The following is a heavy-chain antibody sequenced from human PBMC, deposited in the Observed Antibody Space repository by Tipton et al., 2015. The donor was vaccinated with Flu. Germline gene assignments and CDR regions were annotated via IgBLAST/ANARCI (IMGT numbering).Heavy chain of an antibody. J-gene: IGHJ4*02. CDR1: GFTFSSYE. Sequence: GSLRLSCAASGFTFSSYEMNWVRQAPGKGLEWVSYISGSGSTIYYADSVKGRFTISRDNAKNSLYLQMNSLRAEDTAGYYCARDIIGDYGGDWGQGTLVTVSS. V-gene: IGHV3-48*03. CDR3: ARDIIGDYGGD. D-gene: IGHD4/OR15-4a*01. CDR2: ISGSGSTI.